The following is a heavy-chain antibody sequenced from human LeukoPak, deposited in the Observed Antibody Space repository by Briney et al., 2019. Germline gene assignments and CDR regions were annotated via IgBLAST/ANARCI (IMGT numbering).Heavy chain of an antibody. CDR2: ISAYNGNT. V-gene: IGHV1-18*01. J-gene: IGHJ4*02. Sequence: ASVTVSFKASGYTFTSYGISWVRQAPGQGLEWMGWISAYNGNTNYAQKLQGRVTMTTDTSTSTAYMELRSLRSDDTAVYYCARARSSWYYFDYWGQGTLVTVSS. CDR3: ARARSSWYYFDY. D-gene: IGHD6-13*01. CDR1: GYTFTSYG.